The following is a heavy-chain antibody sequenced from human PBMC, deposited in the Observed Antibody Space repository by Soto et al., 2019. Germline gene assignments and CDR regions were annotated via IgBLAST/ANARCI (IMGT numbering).Heavy chain of an antibody. J-gene: IGHJ4*02. CDR1: GGSISSSSYY. D-gene: IGHD3-10*01. V-gene: IGHV4-39*01. CDR3: ARRKIRSRPYYFDY. CDR2: IYYSGST. Sequence: SETLSLTCTVSGGSISSSSYYWGWIRQPPGKGLEWIGSIYYSGSTYYNPSLKSRVTISVDTSKNQFSLKLSSVTAADTAVYYSARRKIRSRPYYFDYWGPGTLVTVSS.